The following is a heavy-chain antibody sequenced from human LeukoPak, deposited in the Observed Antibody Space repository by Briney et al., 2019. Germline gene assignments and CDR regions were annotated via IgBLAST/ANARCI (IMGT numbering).Heavy chain of an antibody. CDR1: GGTFSSYA. V-gene: IGHV1-69*13. CDR3: ARDGGYYYDSSGFNWFDP. CDR2: IIPIFGTA. Sequence: VASVKVSCKASGGTFSSYAISWVRQAPGQGLEWMGGIIPIFGTANYAQKFQGRVTITADESTSTAYMELSSLRSEDTAVYYCARDGGYYYDSSGFNWFDPWGQGTLVTVSS. J-gene: IGHJ5*02. D-gene: IGHD3-22*01.